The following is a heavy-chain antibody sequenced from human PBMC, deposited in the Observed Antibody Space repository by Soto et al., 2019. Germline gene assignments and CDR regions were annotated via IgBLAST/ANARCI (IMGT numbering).Heavy chain of an antibody. D-gene: IGHD2-2*01. CDR3: AKVRPLRDCTSTSCLGAFDI. V-gene: IGHV3-21*01. CDR1: GFTFSSYS. J-gene: IGHJ3*02. Sequence: GGSLRLSCAASGFTFSSYSMNWVRQAPGKGLEWFSSISSSSSYIYYADSVKGRFTISRDNAKNSLYLQMNSLRAEDTAGYYCAKVRPLRDCTSTSCLGAFDIWGQGTMVTVSS. CDR2: ISSSSSYI.